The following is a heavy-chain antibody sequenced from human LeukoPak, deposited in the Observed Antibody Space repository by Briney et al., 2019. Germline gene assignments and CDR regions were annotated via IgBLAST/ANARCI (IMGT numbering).Heavy chain of an antibody. D-gene: IGHD3-3*01. CDR3: ARHFLGPDYYYMDV. J-gene: IGHJ6*03. Sequence: GGSLKISCQGSGYSFTTYWIGWVRPMPGKGLEWMGIIYPGDSDTRYSPSSQGQVTISADKSISTAYLQWSSLKASDTAMYYCARHFLGPDYYYMDVWGKGTTVTVSS. V-gene: IGHV5-51*01. CDR2: IYPGDSDT. CDR1: GYSFTTYW.